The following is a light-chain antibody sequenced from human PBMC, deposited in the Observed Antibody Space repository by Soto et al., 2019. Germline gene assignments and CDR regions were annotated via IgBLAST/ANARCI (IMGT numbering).Light chain of an antibody. CDR2: GAT. Sequence: EIVLTQSPGTLSLSPGERATLSCRASQSVSSSYLAWYQQKPGQAPRLLIYGATSRATGIPDRFSGSGSGTDFALNIGTLEPEDFAVYYCQQDGSSPTFGGVNKVEI. CDR3: QQDGSSPT. CDR1: QSVSSSY. J-gene: IGKJ4*01. V-gene: IGKV3-20*01.